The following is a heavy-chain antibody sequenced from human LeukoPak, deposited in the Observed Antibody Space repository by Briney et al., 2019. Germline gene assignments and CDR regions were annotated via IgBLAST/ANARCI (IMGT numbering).Heavy chain of an antibody. CDR2: IYRSGNT. CDR1: GYSISSGHY. V-gene: IGHV4-38-2*02. Sequence: PSETLSLTCTVSGYSISSGHYWGWVRQPPGKGLEWIGSIYRSGNTYCNPSLKSRVTISVDTSKSQSSLNLSSVTAADTAVYYCARHGYIAVAGTVDYWGQGTLITASS. J-gene: IGHJ4*02. CDR3: ARHGYIAVAGTVDY. D-gene: IGHD6-19*01.